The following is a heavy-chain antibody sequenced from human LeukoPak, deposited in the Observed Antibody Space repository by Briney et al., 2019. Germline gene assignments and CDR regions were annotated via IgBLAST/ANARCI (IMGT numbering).Heavy chain of an antibody. CDR2: VYHLGTT. J-gene: IGHJ5*02. CDR1: GGSFNSYY. Sequence: SETLSLTCAVYGGSFNSYYWTWVRQPPGKGLEWIGEVYHLGTTAYNPSLESRVTISVDTSKNQFSLRLNSVTAADTAVYYCARGVFPGIPRKNYFDPWGQGILVTVSS. CDR3: ARGVFPGIPRKNYFDP. V-gene: IGHV4-34*01. D-gene: IGHD1-14*01.